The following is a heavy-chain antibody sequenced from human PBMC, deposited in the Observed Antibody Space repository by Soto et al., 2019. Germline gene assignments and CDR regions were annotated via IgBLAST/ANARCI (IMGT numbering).Heavy chain of an antibody. Sequence: SETLSLTCSVSGGSISSSSYYWDWIRQPPGRGLEWIGTIYSSGSTYYNPSLKSRVTISVDTSKNHFSLKLSSVTAADTAVYYCARRPGAYYYYMDVWGKGTTVTVSS. CDR3: ARRPGAYYYYMDV. CDR1: GGSISSSSYY. V-gene: IGHV4-39*02. CDR2: IYSSGST. D-gene: IGHD1-1*01. J-gene: IGHJ6*03.